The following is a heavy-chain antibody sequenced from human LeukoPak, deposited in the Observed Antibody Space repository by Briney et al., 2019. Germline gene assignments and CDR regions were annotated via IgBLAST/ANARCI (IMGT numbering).Heavy chain of an antibody. Sequence: ASVKVSCKTSGYTFTDYYIHWARPAPGQGLEWMGWINPESGGTSYAQHFQGRVTMTRDTSISTAYMDLSRLKSDDTAVYYCARDRSRGYSYGLESLYWGQGTLVTVSS. CDR2: INPESGGT. CDR1: GYTFTDYY. D-gene: IGHD5-18*01. J-gene: IGHJ4*02. V-gene: IGHV1-2*02. CDR3: ARDRSRGYSYGLESLY.